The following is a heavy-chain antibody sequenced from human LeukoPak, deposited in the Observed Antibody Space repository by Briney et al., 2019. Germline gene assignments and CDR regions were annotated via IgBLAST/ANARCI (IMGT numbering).Heavy chain of an antibody. CDR1: GGSFNGYY. J-gene: IGHJ4*02. Sequence: PSETLSLTCAVYGGSFNGYYWSWIRQPPGKGLEWIGEINHSGSTNYNPSLKSRVTISVDTSKNQFSLKLSSVTAADTAVYYCARGKLCGGDCYQPPEDYWGQGTLVTVSS. CDR3: ARGKLCGGDCYQPPEDY. V-gene: IGHV4-34*01. CDR2: INHSGST. D-gene: IGHD2-21*02.